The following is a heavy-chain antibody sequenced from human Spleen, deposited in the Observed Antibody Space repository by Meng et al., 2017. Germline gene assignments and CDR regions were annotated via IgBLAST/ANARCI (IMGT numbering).Heavy chain of an antibody. CDR2: IDPKSGDT. Sequence: ASVKVSCKPFGYSFPDYYIHWVRQAPGQGLEWMGRIDPKSGDTHYAQKFQDRVTMTGDTSISTAYMELSGLRSDDTAMYYCARDEDISAAGKLFGDYWGQGTLVTVSS. CDR3: ARDEDISAAGKLFGDY. J-gene: IGHJ4*02. CDR1: GYSFPDYY. V-gene: IGHV1-2*06. D-gene: IGHD6-25*01.